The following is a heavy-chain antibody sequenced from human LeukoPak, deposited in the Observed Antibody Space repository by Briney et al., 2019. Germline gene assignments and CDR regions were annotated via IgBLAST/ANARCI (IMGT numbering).Heavy chain of an antibody. J-gene: IGHJ4*02. CDR3: ASSSGSYPYFDY. Sequence: SETLSLTCTVSGVSVSTYYWSWIRQSPERGLEWIGYLTPSGSTNYKPSLKSRVTISVDTSKNQFSLKLSSVTAADTAVYYCASSSGSYPYFDYWGQGTLVTVSS. CDR1: GVSVSTYY. V-gene: IGHV4-59*02. D-gene: IGHD1-26*01. CDR2: LTPSGST.